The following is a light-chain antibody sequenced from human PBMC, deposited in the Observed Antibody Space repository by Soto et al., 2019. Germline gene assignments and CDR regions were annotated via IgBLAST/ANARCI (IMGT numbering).Light chain of an antibody. J-gene: IGLJ2*01. V-gene: IGLV2-14*01. CDR2: EVS. CDR3: SSYTSSSTPHVV. CDR1: SSDVGGYNY. Sequence: QSVLTQPASVSVSPGQSITISCTGTSSDVGGYNYVSWYQQHPGKAPKLMIYEVSNRPSGVSNRFSGSKSGNTASLTISGLQAEDEADYYCSSYTSSSTPHVVFGGGTKVTVL.